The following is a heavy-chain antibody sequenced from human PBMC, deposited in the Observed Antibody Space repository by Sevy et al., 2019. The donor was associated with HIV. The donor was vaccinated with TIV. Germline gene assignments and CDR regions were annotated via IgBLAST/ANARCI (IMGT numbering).Heavy chain of an antibody. J-gene: IGHJ4*02. CDR3: ARGGGNGWYYFDY. V-gene: IGHV1-69*01. Sequence: ASVKVSCKASGGTFNSYGISWVRQAPGQGLEWMGGIIPILGTVTYAQKFQGRVTITADESTKTAYMELSSLRSEDTAVYYCARGGGNGWYYFDYWGQETLVTVSS. CDR1: GGTFNSYG. D-gene: IGHD6-19*01. CDR2: IIPILGTV.